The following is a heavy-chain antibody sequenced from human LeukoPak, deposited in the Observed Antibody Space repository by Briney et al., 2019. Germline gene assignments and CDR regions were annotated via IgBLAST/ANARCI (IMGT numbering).Heavy chain of an antibody. V-gene: IGHV3-74*01. CDR1: GFTFSSYW. J-gene: IGHJ6*03. CDR2: INSDGSST. D-gene: IGHD1-26*01. CDR3: ARDRELLGYYYYMDV. Sequence: GGSLRLSCAASGFTFSSYWMHWVRQAPGKGLVWVSRINSDGSSTSYADSVKGRFTISRDNAKNTLYLQMNSLRAEDTAVYYCARDRELLGYYYYMDVWGKGTTVTVSS.